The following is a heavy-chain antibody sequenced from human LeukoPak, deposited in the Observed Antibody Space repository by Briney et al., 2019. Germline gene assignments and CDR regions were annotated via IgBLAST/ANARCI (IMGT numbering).Heavy chain of an antibody. D-gene: IGHD3-22*01. Sequence: GGSLRLSCAASGFTFSSYAMSWVRQAPGKGLEWVSSISSSSSYIYYADSVKGRFTISRDNAKNSLYLQMNSLRAEDTAVYYCATKPAYYFDSSTYSKYDYWGQGTLVTVSS. CDR3: ATKPAYYFDSSTYSKYDY. CDR1: GFTFSSYA. J-gene: IGHJ4*02. CDR2: ISSSSSYI. V-gene: IGHV3-21*01.